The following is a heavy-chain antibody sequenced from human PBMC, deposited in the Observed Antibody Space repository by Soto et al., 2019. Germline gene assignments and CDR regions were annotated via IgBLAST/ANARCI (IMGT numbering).Heavy chain of an antibody. J-gene: IGHJ6*02. CDR3: ARGVPAAPYYYYGMDV. Sequence: GESLKISCKGSGYSFTSYWIGWVRQMPGKGLEWMGIIYPGDSDTRYGPSFQGQVTISADKSISTAYLQWSSLKASDTAMYYCARGVPAAPYYYYGMDVWGQGTTVTVSS. D-gene: IGHD2-2*01. CDR2: IYPGDSDT. V-gene: IGHV5-51*01. CDR1: GYSFTSYW.